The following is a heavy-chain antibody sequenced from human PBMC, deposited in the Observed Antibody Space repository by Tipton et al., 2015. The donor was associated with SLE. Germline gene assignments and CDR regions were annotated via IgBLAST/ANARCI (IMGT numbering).Heavy chain of an antibody. Sequence: GLVKPSETLSLTCTVSGYSISSDYYWGWIRQPPGRGLEWIGNIYYSGSTYYNPSLKSRVTMSIDTSENQFSLRLTSVTAADTAVYYCARVGCCTGGVGYSHACYGMDVWGQGTTVTVSS. V-gene: IGHV4-38-2*02. CDR1: GYSISSDYY. CDR2: IYYSGST. J-gene: IGHJ6*02. D-gene: IGHD2-8*02. CDR3: ARVGCCTGGVGYSHACYGMDV.